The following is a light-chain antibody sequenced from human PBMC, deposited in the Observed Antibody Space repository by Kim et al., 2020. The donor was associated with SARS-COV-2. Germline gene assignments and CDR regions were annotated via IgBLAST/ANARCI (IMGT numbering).Light chain of an antibody. Sequence: GQRVTISCSGSSSNIGSNTVNWYQQLPGTAPKPLIYSKNQRPSGVPDRFSGSKSGTSASLAISGLQSEDEADYYCAAWDDSLNGVVFGGGTQLTVL. CDR2: SKN. CDR1: SSNIGSNT. V-gene: IGLV1-44*01. CDR3: AAWDDSLNGVV. J-gene: IGLJ2*01.